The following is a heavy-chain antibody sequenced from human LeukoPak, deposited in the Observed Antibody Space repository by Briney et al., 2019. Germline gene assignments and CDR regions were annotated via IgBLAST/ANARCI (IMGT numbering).Heavy chain of an antibody. D-gene: IGHD1-26*01. Sequence: GESLKISCKASGYSFTSYWIGWVRQMPGKGLECLGIIYPADSDTRYSPSFEGQVTMSADKSMSTAYLQWSSLKASDTAMYYCARLTGSFHYYFDYWAREPWAPSPQ. CDR2: IYPADSDT. CDR1: GYSFTSYW. J-gene: IGHJ4*02. V-gene: IGHV5-51*01. CDR3: ARLTGSFHYYFDY.